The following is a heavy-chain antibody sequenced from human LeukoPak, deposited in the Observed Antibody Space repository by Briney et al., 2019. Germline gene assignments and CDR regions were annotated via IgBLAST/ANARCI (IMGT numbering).Heavy chain of an antibody. CDR1: GFTFSSYG. CDR3: AKDRYSYAFEYSDS. V-gene: IGHV3-30*18. CDR2: ISNDGSKK. D-gene: IGHD5-18*01. J-gene: IGHJ4*02. Sequence: GGSPRLSCAASGFTFSSYGMHGVRQAPGKGLDWVAVISNDGSKKYYADSVKGRFTISRDNSKNTLSLQVSSLRTEDTAVYYCAKDRYSYAFEYSDSWGQGTLVTVSS.